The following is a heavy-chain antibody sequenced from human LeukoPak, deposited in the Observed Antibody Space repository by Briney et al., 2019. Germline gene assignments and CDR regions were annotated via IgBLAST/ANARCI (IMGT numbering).Heavy chain of an antibody. Sequence: SETLSLTCTVSGGSISSGSYYWSWIRQPAGKGLEWIGRIYTSGSTNYNPSLKSRVTISVDTSKNQFSLKLSSVTAADTAVYYCARSGRDGSGISLIRWGQGTLVTVSS. J-gene: IGHJ4*02. D-gene: IGHD3-10*01. V-gene: IGHV4-61*02. CDR1: GGSISSGSYY. CDR3: ARSGRDGSGISLIR. CDR2: IYTSGST.